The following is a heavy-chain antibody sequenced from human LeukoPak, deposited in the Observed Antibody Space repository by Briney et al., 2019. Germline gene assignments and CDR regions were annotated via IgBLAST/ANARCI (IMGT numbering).Heavy chain of an antibody. Sequence: GGSLRLSCLASGFTFSNTWMNWVRQAPGKGLEWVARIRSKRDGGTTDYAAPVKGRFTISRDDSKNTVYLQMNSLKAEDTAVYYCARDWYYPFDFCGQGTMVTVSS. J-gene: IGHJ3*01. CDR3: ARDWYYPFDF. D-gene: IGHD2-21*02. CDR2: IRSKRDGGTT. CDR1: GFTFSNTW. V-gene: IGHV3-15*07.